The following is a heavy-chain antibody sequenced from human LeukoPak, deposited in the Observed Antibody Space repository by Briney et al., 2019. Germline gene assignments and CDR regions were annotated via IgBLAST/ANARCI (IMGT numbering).Heavy chain of an antibody. D-gene: IGHD2-2*01. CDR1: GGSISSGSYF. Sequence: SQTLSLTCTVSGGSISSGSYFWTWIRQPAGKGLEWIGHIYTTGGTNYNPSLKSRVTISADTSNSQFSLKLSSVTAADTAVYYCASPPAYCSSTSCRGGAFDIWGQGTMVTVSS. CDR2: IYTTGGT. V-gene: IGHV4-61*09. J-gene: IGHJ3*02. CDR3: ASPPAYCSSTSCRGGAFDI.